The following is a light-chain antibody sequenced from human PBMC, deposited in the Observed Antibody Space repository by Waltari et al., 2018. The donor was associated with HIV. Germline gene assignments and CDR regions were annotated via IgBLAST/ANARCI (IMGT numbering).Light chain of an antibody. Sequence: QSVLTQPPSVSGAPGQRVTISCTGNSFNLGPGYDVHCYQQFPGTAPRLLIHVNTNRPSGFPDRFSGSKSDTSASLAITGLEAEDEADYYCQSYDRSLTGWVFGGGTKLTVL. V-gene: IGLV1-40*01. J-gene: IGLJ3*02. CDR1: SFNLGPGYD. CDR3: QSYDRSLTGWV. CDR2: VNT.